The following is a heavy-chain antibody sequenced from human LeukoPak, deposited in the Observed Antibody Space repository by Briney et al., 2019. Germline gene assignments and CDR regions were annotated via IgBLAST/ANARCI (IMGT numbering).Heavy chain of an antibody. J-gene: IGHJ4*02. CDR3: AHISVPLITYCSSTSCRPNFDY. CDR1: GFPLSTSGVG. V-gene: IGHV2-5*01. CDR2: IYWNDDK. Sequence: SGPTLVKPTQTLTLTCTFSGFPLSTSGVGVGWIRQPPGKALEWLALIYWNDDKRYSPSLKSRLTITKDTSKNQVVLTMTNMDPVDTATYYCAHISVPLITYCSSTSCRPNFDYWGQGTLVTVSS. D-gene: IGHD2-2*01.